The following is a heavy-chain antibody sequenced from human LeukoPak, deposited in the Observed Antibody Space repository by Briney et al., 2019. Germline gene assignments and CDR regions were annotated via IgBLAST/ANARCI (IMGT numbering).Heavy chain of an antibody. CDR2: ISSSSSYI. CDR3: ARDPGRSPIAVAGTDY. V-gene: IGHV3-21*01. Sequence: NPGGSLRLSCAASGFTFSSYSMNWVRQAPGKGLEWVSSISSSSSYIYYADSVKGRFTISRDNAKNSLYLQMNSLRAEDTAVYYCARDPGRSPIAVAGTDYWGQGTLVTVSS. CDR1: GFTFSSYS. J-gene: IGHJ4*02. D-gene: IGHD6-19*01.